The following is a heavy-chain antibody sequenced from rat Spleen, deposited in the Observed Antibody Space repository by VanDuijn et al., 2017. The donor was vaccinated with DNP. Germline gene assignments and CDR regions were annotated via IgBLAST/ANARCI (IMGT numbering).Heavy chain of an antibody. CDR3: TRATGFDY. Sequence: EVQLVESGGGLVQPGRSLKLSCVASGFSFRDYDMAWVRQAPSKGLEWVACMSPTTRSSYYRDSVRGRFTISRDNAEDTLFLQMNSLRSEDTATYYCTRATGFDYWGQGVMVTVSS. D-gene: IGHD4-2*01. CDR2: MSPTTRSS. CDR1: GFSFRDYD. V-gene: IGHV5-27*01. J-gene: IGHJ2*01.